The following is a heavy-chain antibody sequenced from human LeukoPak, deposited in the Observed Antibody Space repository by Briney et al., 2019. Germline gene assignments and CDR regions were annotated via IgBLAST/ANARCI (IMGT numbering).Heavy chain of an antibody. Sequence: SVKVSCKASGGTFGSYAINWVRQAPGQGLEWMGRIIPILAIANYAQKFQGRVTITADKSTSTAYMELSSLRSEDTAVYYCARDDRDGYNYGYWGQGALVTVSS. CDR3: ARDDRDGYNYGY. V-gene: IGHV1-69*04. J-gene: IGHJ4*02. D-gene: IGHD5-24*01. CDR2: IIPILAIA. CDR1: GGTFGSYA.